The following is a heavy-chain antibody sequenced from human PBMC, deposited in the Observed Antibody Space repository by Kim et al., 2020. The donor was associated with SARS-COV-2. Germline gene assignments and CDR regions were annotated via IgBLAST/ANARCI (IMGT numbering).Heavy chain of an antibody. Sequence: GGSLRLSCAGSGFTFSGSWMHWVRQVPGKGPEWVSRISDDGGKTFYADSVQGRFVISRDNAKNTIYLQMNSLKAEDSAIYYCTKGPFLSSTGTSAFWGPGTLVTVSS. D-gene: IGHD1-1*01. CDR2: ISDDGGKT. V-gene: IGHV3-74*01. CDR3: TKGPFLSSTGTSAF. CDR1: GFTFSGSW. J-gene: IGHJ4*02.